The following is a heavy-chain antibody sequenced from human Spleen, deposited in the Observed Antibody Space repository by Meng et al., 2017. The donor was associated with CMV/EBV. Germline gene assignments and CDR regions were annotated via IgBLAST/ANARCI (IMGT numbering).Heavy chain of an antibody. CDR2: VSGSGGST. D-gene: IGHD3-10*01. Sequence: GGSLRLSCAASGFTFSSYAMTWVRQAPGKGLEWVSGVSGSGGSTYYADSVKGRFTISRDNSKKTLYLQMNSLRAEDTAVYYCAKESYGLGSYGNNWFDPWGQGTLVTVSS. CDR3: AKESYGLGSYGNNWFDP. CDR1: GFTFSSYA. V-gene: IGHV3-23*01. J-gene: IGHJ5*02.